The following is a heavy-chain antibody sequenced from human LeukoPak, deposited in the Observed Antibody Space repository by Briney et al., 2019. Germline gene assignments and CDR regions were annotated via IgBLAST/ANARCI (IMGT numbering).Heavy chain of an antibody. CDR1: EFTFTSHW. V-gene: IGHV3-74*01. D-gene: IGHD1-14*01. CDR2: INSDGSGR. Sequence: GGSLRLSCAASEFTFTSHWMHWVRKAPGQGLVWVSRINSDGSGRSHADCVKGRFTIPRDIAKNSLYLQMNSLRAEDTAVYYCARGRYYDMDVWGQGTTVTVSS. CDR3: ARGRYYDMDV. J-gene: IGHJ6*02.